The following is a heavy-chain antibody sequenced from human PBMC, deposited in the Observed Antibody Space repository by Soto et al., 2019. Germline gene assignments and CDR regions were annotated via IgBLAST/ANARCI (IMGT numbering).Heavy chain of an antibody. V-gene: IGHV3-30*18. D-gene: IGHD2-15*01. Sequence: QVQLVESGGGVVQPGRSLRLSCAASGFTFSSYGMHWVRQAPGKGLEWVAVISYDGSNKYYADSVKGRFTISRDNSKNTLYLQMNSLRAEDTAVYYCAKDGGGYCSGGSCYSSYYYGMDVW. CDR1: GFTFSSYG. J-gene: IGHJ6*01. CDR2: ISYDGSNK. CDR3: AKDGGGYCSGGSCYSSYYYGMDV.